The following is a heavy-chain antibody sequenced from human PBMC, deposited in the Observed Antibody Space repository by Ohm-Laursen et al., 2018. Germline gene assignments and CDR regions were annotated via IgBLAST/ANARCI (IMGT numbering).Heavy chain of an antibody. V-gene: IGHV3-23*01. J-gene: IGHJ3*02. D-gene: IGHD1-26*01. CDR3: AKDRGRATTPIDAFDI. Sequence: SVKGRFTISRDNSKNTLYLQMSSLRVEDTAIYYCAKDRGRATTPIDAFDIWGQGTMVTVSS.